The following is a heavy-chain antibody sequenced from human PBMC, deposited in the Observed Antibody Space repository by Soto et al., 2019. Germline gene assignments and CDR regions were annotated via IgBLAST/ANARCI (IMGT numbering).Heavy chain of an antibody. CDR3: ARALGSSGQRSHYYYYYGTDV. J-gene: IGHJ6*02. D-gene: IGHD6-19*01. CDR2: TYYRSKWYN. Sequence: PSETLSLTCAISGDSVSSNSAAWNWIRQSPSRGLEWLGRTYYRSKWYNDYAVSVKSRITINPDTSKNQFSLLLNSVTPEDTAVYYCARALGSSGQRSHYYYYYGTDVWGQGTTVTVSS. CDR1: GDSVSSNSAA. V-gene: IGHV6-1*01.